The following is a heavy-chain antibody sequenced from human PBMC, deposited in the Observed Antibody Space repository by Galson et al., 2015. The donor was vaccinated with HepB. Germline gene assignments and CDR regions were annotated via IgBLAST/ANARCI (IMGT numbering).Heavy chain of an antibody. CDR1: GFTFSSYW. CDR2: IKQEGSEK. D-gene: IGHD6-19*01. J-gene: IGHJ4*02. V-gene: IGHV3-7*03. CDR3: ARGPRNIAVAGHFDY. Sequence: SLRLSCAASGFTFSSYWMSWVRQAPGKGLEWVANIKQEGSEKYYVDSVKGRFTITRDNAKNSLYLQMNSLRAEDTAVYYCARGPRNIAVAGHFDYWGQGTLVTVSS.